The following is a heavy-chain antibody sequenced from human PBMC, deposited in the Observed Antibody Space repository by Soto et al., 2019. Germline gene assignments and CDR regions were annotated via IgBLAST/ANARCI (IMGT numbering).Heavy chain of an antibody. J-gene: IGHJ4*01. D-gene: IGHD3-16*01. CDR3: ARHEKGLSFDY. CDR2: IFDSGST. Sequence: QVQLQESGPGLVKPSETLSLTCSVSGGSLSRYYWSWIRQSPGQGLEWIGFIFDSGSTAYNPALESRVTISVDTSENQFSRSLSSVTAADTAAYYCARHEKGLSFDYWGHGTLVTVSS. V-gene: IGHV4-59*08. CDR1: GGSLSRYY.